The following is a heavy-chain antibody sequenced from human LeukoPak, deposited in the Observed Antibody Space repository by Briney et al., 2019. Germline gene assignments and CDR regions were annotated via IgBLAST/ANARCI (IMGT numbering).Heavy chain of an antibody. CDR3: AKKYSTGLDP. Sequence: GGSLRLSCAASGFTFSSYSMNWVRQAPGKGLEWVSFISTSSSYIYYADSLKGRFTISRDNAKNSLYLQMNSLRAEDTAVYYCAKKYSTGLDPWGQGTLVTVSP. CDR1: GFTFSSYS. V-gene: IGHV3-21*04. CDR2: ISTSSSYI. D-gene: IGHD1-26*01. J-gene: IGHJ5*02.